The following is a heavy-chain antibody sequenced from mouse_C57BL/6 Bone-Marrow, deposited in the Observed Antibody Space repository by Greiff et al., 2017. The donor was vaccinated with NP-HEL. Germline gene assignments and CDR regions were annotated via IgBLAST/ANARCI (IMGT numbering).Heavy chain of an antibody. D-gene: IGHD2-3*01. V-gene: IGHV1-64*01. CDR2: IHPNSGST. Sequence: QVQLQQPGAELVKPGASVKLSCKASGYTFTSYWMHWVKQRPGQGLEWIGMIHPNSGSTNYNAKFKSKATMTVDKSSSTAYMHLSSLTSEDSAVYYCNYDGYYGSNWGQGTRVTVSA. J-gene: IGHJ3*01. CDR3: NYDGYYGSN. CDR1: GYTFTSYW.